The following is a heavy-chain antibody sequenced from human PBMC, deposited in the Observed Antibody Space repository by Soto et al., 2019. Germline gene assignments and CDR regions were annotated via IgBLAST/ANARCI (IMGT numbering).Heavy chain of an antibody. J-gene: IGHJ6*02. D-gene: IGHD6-13*01. V-gene: IGHV3-74*01. CDR1: GLNLSCYL. Sequence: GGSMRVCYVTSGLNLSCYLLRLGRQTPGKGLVWVSRINSDGSSTSYADSVKGRFTISRDNAKNTLYLQMNSLRAEDTAVYYCARDPSSWYSAITYYYGMDVWGQGTTVTVSS. CDR2: INSDGSST. CDR3: ARDPSSWYSAITYYYGMDV.